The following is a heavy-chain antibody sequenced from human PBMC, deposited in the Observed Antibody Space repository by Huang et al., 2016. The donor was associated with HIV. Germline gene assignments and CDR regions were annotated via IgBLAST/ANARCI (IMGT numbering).Heavy chain of an antibody. V-gene: IGHV5-51*01. D-gene: IGHD2-2*02. CDR3: ARRGNYYTVDI. CDR1: GYTFTDYW. Sequence: EAQLVQSGAEVKKPGEYLKIFCKASGYTFTDYWIGWVRQMPGKGLEWMGIIYPGDSETIYSPSFQGKVTISADKSISTAYLQWSSLKASDTAMYYCARRGNYYTVDIWGQGTMVSVSS. J-gene: IGHJ3*02. CDR2: IYPGDSET.